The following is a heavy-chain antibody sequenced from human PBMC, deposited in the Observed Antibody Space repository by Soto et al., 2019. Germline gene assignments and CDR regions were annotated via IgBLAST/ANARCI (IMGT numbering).Heavy chain of an antibody. Sequence: VGSLRLGCAASGFTFRSYWMNWVRQAPGKGLEWVANINQDGNEDNLLDSVKGRFTISRDNAKNSLFLQMNSLRVDDTAVYYCARTGDGHHDFLDYWGQGALVTVSS. V-gene: IGHV3-7*01. CDR3: ARTGDGHHDFLDY. J-gene: IGHJ4*02. CDR2: INQDGNED. CDR1: GFTFRSYW. D-gene: IGHD1-1*01.